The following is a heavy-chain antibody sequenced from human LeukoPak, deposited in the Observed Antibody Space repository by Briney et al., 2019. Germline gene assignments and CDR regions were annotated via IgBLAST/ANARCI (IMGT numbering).Heavy chain of an antibody. D-gene: IGHD6-19*01. CDR1: GYTFTGYY. CDR2: INPNSGGT. Sequence: ASVKVSCKASGYTFTGYYMHWVRQAPGQGLVWMGWINPNSGGTNYAQKFQGRVTMTRDTSISTAYMELSRLRSDDTAVYYCAREVGQWLVHIDYWGQGTLVTVSS. CDR3: AREVGQWLVHIDY. V-gene: IGHV1-2*02. J-gene: IGHJ4*02.